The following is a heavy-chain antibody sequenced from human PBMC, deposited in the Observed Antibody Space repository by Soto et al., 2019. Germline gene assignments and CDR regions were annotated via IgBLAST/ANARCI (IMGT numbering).Heavy chain of an antibody. V-gene: IGHV4-4*07. D-gene: IGHD5-18*01. CDR3: ARDRGYRSGSFGS. J-gene: IGHJ5*02. CDR2: IYSDGTT. CDR1: GGSISGYY. Sequence: QVQLQESGPGLVKPSETLSLTCIVSGGSISGYYWSWIRQPAGKEPEWIGRIYSDGTTNYNPSLKGRGTMSVDTSKKQISLKLTSVTAADTAMYYCARDRGYRSGSFGSWGQGVLVTVSS.